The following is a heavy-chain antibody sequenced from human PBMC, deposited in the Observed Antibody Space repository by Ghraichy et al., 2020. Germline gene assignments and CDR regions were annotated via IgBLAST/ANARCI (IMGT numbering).Heavy chain of an antibody. J-gene: IGHJ2*01. D-gene: IGHD1-1*01. V-gene: IGHV3-74*01. Sequence: GGSLRLSCAASEFTFSNYWMHWVRQAPGKGLVWVSRINGDGSFPNNADSVEGRFAISRDNAKTTLYLQMNSLRADDTAVYYCARGGSNGDFWYFDLWGRGTLVTVSS. CDR2: INGDGSFP. CDR1: EFTFSNYW. CDR3: ARGGSNGDFWYFDL.